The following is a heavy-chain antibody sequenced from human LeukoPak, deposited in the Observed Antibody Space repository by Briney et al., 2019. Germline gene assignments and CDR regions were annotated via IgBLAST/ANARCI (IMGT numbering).Heavy chain of an antibody. V-gene: IGHV1-46*01. D-gene: IGHD2-2*01. Sequence: ASVKVSCKASGYTFTSYYMHWVRQAPGQGLEWMGIINPSGGSTSYAQNFQGRVTFTRNTSIGTAYLELSSLRSEDTAVYYCARGRRVQYLYYFDYWGQGTLVTVSS. J-gene: IGHJ4*02. CDR3: ARGRRVQYLYYFDY. CDR2: INPSGGST. CDR1: GYTFTSYY.